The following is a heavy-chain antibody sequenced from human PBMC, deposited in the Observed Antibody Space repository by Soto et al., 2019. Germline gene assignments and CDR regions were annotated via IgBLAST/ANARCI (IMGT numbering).Heavy chain of an antibody. Sequence: VASVKVSCKASGYTFTGYYMHWVRQAPGQGLEWMGWINPNSGGTNYAQKFQGWVTMTRDTSISTAYMELSRLRSDDTAVYYCARDLKGAARVPGGYWGQGTLVTVSS. J-gene: IGHJ4*02. CDR2: INPNSGGT. CDR3: ARDLKGAARVPGGY. D-gene: IGHD6-6*01. CDR1: GYTFTGYY. V-gene: IGHV1-2*04.